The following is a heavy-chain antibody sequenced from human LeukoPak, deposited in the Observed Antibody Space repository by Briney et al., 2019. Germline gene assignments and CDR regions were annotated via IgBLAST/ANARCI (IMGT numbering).Heavy chain of an antibody. J-gene: IGHJ4*02. CDR1: DFTFANYA. CDR3: ARGGSGSYYEPSDY. V-gene: IGHV3-30*04. D-gene: IGHD1-26*01. CDR2: ISYDGLNK. Sequence: GGSLRLSCAASDFTFANYAMHWVRPAPGKGLEWVSVISYDGLNKFYADSVKGRFTISRDNSKNTLYLQMSSLRPDDTAVYYCARGGSGSYYEPSDYWGQGTLVTVSS.